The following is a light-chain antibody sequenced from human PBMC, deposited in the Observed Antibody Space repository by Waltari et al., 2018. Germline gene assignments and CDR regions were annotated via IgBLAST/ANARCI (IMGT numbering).Light chain of an antibody. J-gene: IGLJ3*02. V-gene: IGLV1-40*01. CDR2: GRP. CDR1: GSNIGAGYD. Sequence: QSVLTQPPSVSGAPGQRVTISCTGSGSNIGAGYDVHWYQQLPRAAPKLLIYGRPSRPLGVPARFFGSTSGTSASLAITGLQAVDEADYYCQSYDTSLSVVFGGGTKLTVL. CDR3: QSYDTSLSVV.